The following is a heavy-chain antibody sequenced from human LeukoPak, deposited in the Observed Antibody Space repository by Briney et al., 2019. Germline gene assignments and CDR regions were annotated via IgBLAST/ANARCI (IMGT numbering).Heavy chain of an antibody. CDR2: IIPILGIA. V-gene: IGHV1-69*04. CDR3: ARGDTSGYHY. CDR1: GGTFSSYA. Sequence: SVKVSCKASGGTFSSYAISWVRQAPGQGLEWMGRIIPILGIANYAQKFQGRVTMTRDTSISTAYMELSRLTSDDTAVYYCARGDTSGYHYWGQGTLVTVSS. D-gene: IGHD3-22*01. J-gene: IGHJ4*02.